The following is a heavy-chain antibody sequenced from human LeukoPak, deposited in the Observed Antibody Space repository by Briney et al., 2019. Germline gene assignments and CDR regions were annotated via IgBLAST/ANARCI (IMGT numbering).Heavy chain of an antibody. V-gene: IGHV4-34*01. Sequence: SETLSLTCAVYGGAFSGYYRSWIRQPPGNGLEWIGEINHSGDTKYNPSLKSRVSMSVDVSKDQFSLKLTSLTAADTAVYYCARGSRNYNNYEGADYWGQGTLVTVSS. CDR1: GGAFSGYY. CDR2: INHSGDT. J-gene: IGHJ4*02. D-gene: IGHD4-11*01. CDR3: ARGSRNYNNYEGADY.